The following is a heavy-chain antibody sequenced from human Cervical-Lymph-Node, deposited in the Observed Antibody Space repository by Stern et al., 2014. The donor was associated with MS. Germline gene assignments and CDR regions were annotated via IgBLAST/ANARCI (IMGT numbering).Heavy chain of an antibody. CDR1: GYTFSDHY. Sequence: EVKLVASGGGLVQPGGSLRLSCTASGYTFSDHYMDWVRQAPGQGLEWVGRTSNKAYSYTTEYATSVKGRFTISTDESKNSVYLQMNNLKIDDTAVYYCARLPLNWGQGTLVTVSS. V-gene: IGHV3-72*01. CDR2: TSNKAYSYTT. J-gene: IGHJ4*02. CDR3: ARLPLN.